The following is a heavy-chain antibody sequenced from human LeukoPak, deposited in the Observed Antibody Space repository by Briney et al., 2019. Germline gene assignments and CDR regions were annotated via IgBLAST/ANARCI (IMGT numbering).Heavy chain of an antibody. CDR3: ARDLPTAYYDYVWGSYRYYDAFDI. D-gene: IGHD3-16*02. CDR1: GGSISSYY. V-gene: IGHV4-4*07. J-gene: IGHJ3*02. CDR2: IYTSGST. Sequence: SETLSLTCTVSGGSISSYYWSWIRQPAGKGLEWIGRIYTSGSTNYNPSLKSRVTMSVDTSKNQFSLKLSSVTAADTAVYYCARDLPTAYYDYVWGSYRYYDAFDIWGQGTMVTVSS.